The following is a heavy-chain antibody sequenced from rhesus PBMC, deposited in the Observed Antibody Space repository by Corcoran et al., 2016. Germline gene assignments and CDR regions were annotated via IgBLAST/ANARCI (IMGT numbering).Heavy chain of an antibody. J-gene: IGHJ4*01. CDR3: AEDNGMAASYLDY. Sequence: QVQLQESGPGLVKPSETLSLTCAASGGSISSSNWWSWIRQPPGKGQEWIGDSSGCSGSTYYNSSLKSRVTISAHTSKNQSSLKLSSVAAADAAVYCCAEDNGMAASYLDYWGQGVLVTVSS. CDR2: SSGCSGST. D-gene: IGHD6-25*01. V-gene: IGHV4-65*01. CDR1: GGSISSSNW.